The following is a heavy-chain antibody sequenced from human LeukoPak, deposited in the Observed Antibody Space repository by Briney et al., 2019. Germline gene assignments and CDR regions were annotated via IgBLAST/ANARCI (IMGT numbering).Heavy chain of an antibody. Sequence: GSLRLSCAASGFTFSSYEMNWVRQPPGKGLEWIGEINHSGSTNYNPSLKSRVTISVDTSKNQFSLKLSSVTAADTAVYYCARGRGWLRWFDYWGQGTLVTVSS. CDR1: GFTFSSYE. J-gene: IGHJ4*02. V-gene: IGHV4-34*01. CDR3: ARGRGWLRWFDY. CDR2: INHSGST. D-gene: IGHD5-12*01.